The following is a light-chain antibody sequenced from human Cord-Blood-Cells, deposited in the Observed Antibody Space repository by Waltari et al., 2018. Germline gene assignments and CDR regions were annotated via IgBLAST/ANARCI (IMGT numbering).Light chain of an antibody. J-gene: IGLJ3*02. V-gene: IGLV2-14*01. CDR2: EVS. CDR3: SSYTSSSTWV. CDR1: SSDVGGYNF. Sequence: QSALTQPASVSGSPGQSITISFTGTSSDVGGYNFVSWYQQHPGKAPKRMIYEVSNRPSGVSNRFSGSKSGNTASLTISGLQAEDEADYYCSSYTSSSTWVFGGGTKLTVL.